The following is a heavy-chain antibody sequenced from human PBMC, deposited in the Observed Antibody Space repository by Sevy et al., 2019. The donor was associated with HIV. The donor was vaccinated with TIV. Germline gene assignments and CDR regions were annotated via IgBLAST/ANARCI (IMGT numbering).Heavy chain of an antibody. Sequence: SETLSLTCTISGYSIRSGYYWGWIRQPPGKGLEWIGSMYHSGTTYYNASLKSRVTISADTSKNQFSLKLTSVTAADTAIYHCAAMSTVTKGDALDIWGKGQWSPSPQ. CDR3: AAMSTVTKGDALDI. CDR1: GYSIRSGYY. D-gene: IGHD4-17*01. CDR2: MYHSGTT. J-gene: IGHJ3*02. V-gene: IGHV4-38-2*02.